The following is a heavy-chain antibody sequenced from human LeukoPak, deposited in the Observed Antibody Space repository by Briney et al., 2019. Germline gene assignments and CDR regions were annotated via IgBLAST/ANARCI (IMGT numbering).Heavy chain of an antibody. J-gene: IGHJ4*02. CDR1: GASVSSGDYY. CDR2: IHYSGPT. CDR3: ARVSQWFGELSRFDY. Sequence: SETLSLTCTVSGASVSSGDYYWSWLRQHPGKGLEWIGYIHYSGPTYSNPSLRSRVTLSVDTSNNLLSLRLSSVTSADTAVYYCARVSQWFGELSRFDYWGQGTLVTVSS. V-gene: IGHV4-31*03. D-gene: IGHD3-10*01.